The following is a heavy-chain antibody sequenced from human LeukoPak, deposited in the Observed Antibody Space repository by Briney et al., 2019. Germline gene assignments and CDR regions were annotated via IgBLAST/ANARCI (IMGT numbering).Heavy chain of an antibody. CDR1: GGSVTSDY. CDR3: ARDDYSSGWSESGKFPYYQYNGMDV. CDR2: IYYRGST. Sequence: SETLSLTCSVSGGSVTSDYWSWVRQSPGKGLEWIGYIYYRGSTNYSPSLKSRATISVDTSKNQISLKLRSVTAADTAVYYCARDDYSSGWSESGKFPYYQYNGMDVWGQGTTVIVSS. V-gene: IGHV4-59*02. J-gene: IGHJ6*02. D-gene: IGHD6-19*01.